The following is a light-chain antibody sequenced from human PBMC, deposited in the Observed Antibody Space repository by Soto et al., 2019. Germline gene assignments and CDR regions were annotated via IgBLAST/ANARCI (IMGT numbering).Light chain of an antibody. Sequence: EGVLTQSPGTLSLSPGERATLSCRASQSVSSTYLAWYQQKPGQAPRLLIYGVSSRATGIPDRFSGSGSGTDFTLTIGRLEPEDFVVYYCQQYGNSPWTFGQGTKV. V-gene: IGKV3-20*01. J-gene: IGKJ1*01. CDR3: QQYGNSPWT. CDR2: GVS. CDR1: QSVSSTY.